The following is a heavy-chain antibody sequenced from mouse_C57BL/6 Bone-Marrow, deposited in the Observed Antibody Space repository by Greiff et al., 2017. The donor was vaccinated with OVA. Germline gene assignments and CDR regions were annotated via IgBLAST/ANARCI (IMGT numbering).Heavy chain of an antibody. CDR3: ARDSQLGRFAY. J-gene: IGHJ3*01. CDR1: GFTFSDFY. CDR2: SRNKANDYTT. Sequence: DVKLVESGGGLVQSGRSLRLSCATSGFTFSDFYMEWVRQAPGKGLEWIAASRNKANDYTTDYSASVKGRFIVSRDSSQSILYLQMNALRAEDTAIYYCARDSQLGRFAYWGQGTLVTVSA. V-gene: IGHV7-1*01. D-gene: IGHD4-1*01.